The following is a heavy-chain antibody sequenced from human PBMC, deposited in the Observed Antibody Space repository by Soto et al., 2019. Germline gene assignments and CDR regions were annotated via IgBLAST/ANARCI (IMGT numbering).Heavy chain of an antibody. CDR3: ARVGWEYYYYYYGMDV. CDR2: INHTGTT. Sequence: PSETLSLTCTVCGGPVNSSNCFWGWMRQPHGKGLEWIGDINHTGTTNYNPSLKSRVTISVDTSKNQFSLKLSSVTAADTAVYYCARVGWEYYYYYYGMDVWGQGTTVTVSS. D-gene: IGHD1-26*01. CDR1: GGPVNSSNCF. J-gene: IGHJ6*02. V-gene: IGHV4-39*07.